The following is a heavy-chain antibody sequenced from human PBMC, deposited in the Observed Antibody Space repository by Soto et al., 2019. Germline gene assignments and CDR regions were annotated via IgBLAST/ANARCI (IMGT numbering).Heavy chain of an antibody. V-gene: IGHV3-11*01. J-gene: IGHJ4*02. CDR3: ARNNGSGGYDPIDY. D-gene: IGHD5-12*01. CDR2: ISSSGTTI. CDR1: GFTFSAHY. Sequence: PGGSLRLSCAGSGFTFSAHYMNWVRQAPGKGLEWVSYISSSGTTIYYTDSVKGRFTISRDNAKNSLYLQMNSLRAEDTAVYYCARNNGSGGYDPIDYWGQGTLVTVSS.